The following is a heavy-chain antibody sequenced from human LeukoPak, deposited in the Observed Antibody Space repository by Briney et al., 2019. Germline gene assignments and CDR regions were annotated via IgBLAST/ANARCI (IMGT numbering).Heavy chain of an antibody. CDR3: ARVLGYYYDSSGYLDAFDI. CDR2: IYYSGST. Sequence: SETLSLTCTVSGGSISSYYWSWIRQPPGKGLEWIGYIYYSGSTNYNPSLKSPVTISVDTSKNQFSLKLSSVTAADTAVYYCARVLGYYYDSSGYLDAFDIWGQGTMVTVSS. D-gene: IGHD3-22*01. V-gene: IGHV4-59*01. CDR1: GGSISSYY. J-gene: IGHJ3*02.